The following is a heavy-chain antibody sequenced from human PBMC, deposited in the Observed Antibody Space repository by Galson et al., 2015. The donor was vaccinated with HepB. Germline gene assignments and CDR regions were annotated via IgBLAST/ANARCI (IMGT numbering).Heavy chain of an antibody. J-gene: IGHJ6*02. CDR2: ISGSGGST. Sequence: SLRLSCAASGFTFSSYAMSWVRQAPGKGLERVSAISGSGGSTYYADSVKGRFTISRDNSKNTLYLQMNSLRAEDTAVYYCAKDLNTNYYYYGMDVWGQGTTVTVSS. CDR1: GFTFSSYA. V-gene: IGHV3-23*01. CDR3: AKDLNTNYYYYGMDV.